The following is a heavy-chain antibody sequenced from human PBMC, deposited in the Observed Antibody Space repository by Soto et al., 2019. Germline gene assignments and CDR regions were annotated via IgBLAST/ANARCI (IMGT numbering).Heavy chain of an antibody. Sequence: SETLSLTCTVSGGSISSGDYYWSWIRQPPGKGLEWIGYIYYSGSTYYNPSLKSRVTISVDTSKNEFSLKLSSVTAADTAVYYCARVIPKGYCSSTSCYKQNWFNPWGQGTLVTVSS. V-gene: IGHV4-30-4*01. CDR1: GGSISSGDYY. CDR2: IYYSGST. D-gene: IGHD2-2*02. J-gene: IGHJ5*02. CDR3: ARVIPKGYCSSTSCYKQNWFNP.